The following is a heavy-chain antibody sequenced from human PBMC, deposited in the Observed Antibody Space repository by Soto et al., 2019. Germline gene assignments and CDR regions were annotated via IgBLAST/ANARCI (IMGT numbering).Heavy chain of an antibody. CDR3: AHSSNEGIYYYYGMDV. D-gene: IGHD4-4*01. Sequence: QITLKESGPTLVKPTQTLTLTCTFSGFSLSTSGVGVGWIRQPPGKALEWLALIYWNDDKRYSPSLKSRLTIPKDTSKSQVVLTMTNMDPVDTATYYCAHSSNEGIYYYYGMDVWGQGTTVTVSS. J-gene: IGHJ6*02. CDR1: GFSLSTSGVG. V-gene: IGHV2-5*01. CDR2: IYWNDDK.